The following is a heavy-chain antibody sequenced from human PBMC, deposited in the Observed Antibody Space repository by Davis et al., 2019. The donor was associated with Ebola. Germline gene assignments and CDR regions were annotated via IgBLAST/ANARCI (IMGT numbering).Heavy chain of an antibody. CDR3: ARDRVVPAAINYYYYMDV. Sequence: GESLKISCAASGFTFSSYWMHWVRQAPGKGLVWVSRINSDGSSTSYADSVKGRFTISRDNAKNTLYLQMNSLRAEDTAVYYCARDRVVPAAINYYYYMDVWGKGTTVTVSS. CDR2: INSDGSST. CDR1: GFTFSSYW. V-gene: IGHV3-74*01. D-gene: IGHD2-2*01. J-gene: IGHJ6*03.